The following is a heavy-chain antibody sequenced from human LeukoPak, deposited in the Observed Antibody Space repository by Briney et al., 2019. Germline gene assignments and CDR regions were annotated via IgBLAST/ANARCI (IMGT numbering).Heavy chain of an antibody. Sequence: PGGSLRLSCAASGFTFSSYSMNWVRQAPGKGLEWVSYISISSGTIYYADSVKGRFTISRDNAKNSLFLQMNSLRAEDTAVYYCARVRASSSWYHWFDPWGQGTLLTVSS. CDR2: ISISSGTI. J-gene: IGHJ5*02. V-gene: IGHV3-48*01. CDR3: ARVRASSSWYHWFDP. D-gene: IGHD6-13*01. CDR1: GFTFSSYS.